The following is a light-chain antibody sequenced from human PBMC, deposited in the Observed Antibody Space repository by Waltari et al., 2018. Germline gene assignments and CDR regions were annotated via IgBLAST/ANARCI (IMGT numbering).Light chain of an antibody. Sequence: DIQMTQSPSSLSASVGDRVTITCRASQGISNSLAWYQQKPGKAPKLLLYAASRLESGVPSRFSGSGSGTDYTLTISSLQPEDCATYYCQQYYSIPLFGGGTKVEIK. CDR2: AAS. J-gene: IGKJ4*01. V-gene: IGKV1-NL1*01. CDR3: QQYYSIPL. CDR1: QGISNS.